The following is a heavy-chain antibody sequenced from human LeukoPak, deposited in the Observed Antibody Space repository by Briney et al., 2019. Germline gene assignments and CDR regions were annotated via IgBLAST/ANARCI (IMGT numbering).Heavy chain of an antibody. CDR2: MNPNSGNT. Sequence: ASVKVSCKASGYTFTSYDINWVRQATGQGLEWMGWMNPNSGNTGYAQKFQGRVTITRNTSISTAYMELSSLRSEDTAVYYCARGLSSSWCTHDAFDIWGQGTMVTVSS. CDR3: ARGLSSSWCTHDAFDI. J-gene: IGHJ3*02. V-gene: IGHV1-8*03. D-gene: IGHD6-13*01. CDR1: GYTFTSYD.